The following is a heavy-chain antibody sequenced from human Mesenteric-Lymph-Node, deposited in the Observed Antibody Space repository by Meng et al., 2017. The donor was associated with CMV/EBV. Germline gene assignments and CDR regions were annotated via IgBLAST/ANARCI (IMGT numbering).Heavy chain of an antibody. J-gene: IGHJ4*02. CDR3: ARDPGTGGNYFDY. V-gene: IGHV1-2*06. CDR2: INPHSGDT. CDR1: GYTVTGYY. D-gene: IGHD3-16*01. Sequence: KASGYTVTGYYIHWVRQAPGQGLEWMGRINPHSGDTNFAQRFQGRVTMTRDTTISTAYMELSRLRSDDTAVYYCARDPGTGGNYFDYWGQGTLVTVSS.